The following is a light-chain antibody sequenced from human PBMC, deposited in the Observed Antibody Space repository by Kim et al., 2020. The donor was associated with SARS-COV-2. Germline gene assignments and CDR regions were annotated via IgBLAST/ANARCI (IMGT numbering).Light chain of an antibody. V-gene: IGLV1-47*01. CDR2: RNN. CDR3: AAWDDSLSGSWV. Sequence: SVTLSCYGSSSNSGSNYVYWYQQLPGTAPKLLIYRNNQRPSGVPDRFSGSKSGTSASLAISGLRSEDEADYYCAAWDDSLSGSWVFGGGTQLTVL. CDR1: SSNSGSNY. J-gene: IGLJ3*02.